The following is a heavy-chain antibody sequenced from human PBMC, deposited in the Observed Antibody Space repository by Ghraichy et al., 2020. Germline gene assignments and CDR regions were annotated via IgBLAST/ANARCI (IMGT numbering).Heavy chain of an antibody. Sequence: GGSLRLSCAASGFTFSSYAMTWVRQAPGEGLEWVSTLGGRGTTYYADSVKGRFTISRDNSKNTLFLQMDSLRAEDTAVYYCAKGRLGIGDPWGQGTQVTVSP. J-gene: IGHJ5*02. D-gene: IGHD7-27*01. CDR2: LGGRGTT. V-gene: IGHV3-23*01. CDR3: AKGRLGIGDP. CDR1: GFTFSSYA.